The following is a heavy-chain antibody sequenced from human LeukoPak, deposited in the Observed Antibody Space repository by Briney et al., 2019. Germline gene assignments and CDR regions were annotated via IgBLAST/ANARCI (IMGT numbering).Heavy chain of an antibody. D-gene: IGHD1-1*01. CDR1: GYSFTSYW. CDR2: IYPGDSDT. V-gene: IGHV5-51*01. J-gene: IGHJ3*02. CDR3: ARPPQLEPAGSEGAFDI. Sequence: GESLKISCKGSGYSFTSYWIGWVRQMPGKGLEWMGIIYPGDSDTRYSPSFQGQVTISADKSISTAYLQWSSLKASDTAMYYCARPPQLEPAGSEGAFDIWGQGTMVTVSS.